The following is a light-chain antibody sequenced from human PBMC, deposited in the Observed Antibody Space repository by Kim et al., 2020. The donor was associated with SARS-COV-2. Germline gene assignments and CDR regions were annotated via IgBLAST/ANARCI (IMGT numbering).Light chain of an antibody. J-gene: IGLJ3*02. CDR2: RDS. V-gene: IGLV3-25*03. CDR1: ALPNQF. Sequence: ELTQPPSVSVSPGQTATITCSGDALPNQFTYWYQQKPGQAPVLVISRDSERPSGIPERFSASSSGTTVTLTISRVQAVDEADYYCQSADDTGASGVFG. CDR3: QSADDTGASGV.